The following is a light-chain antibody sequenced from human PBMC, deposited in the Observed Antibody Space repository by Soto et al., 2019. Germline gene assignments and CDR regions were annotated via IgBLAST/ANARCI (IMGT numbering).Light chain of an antibody. CDR3: QSYDSRLSGYV. CDR1: SSNIGADYD. V-gene: IGLV1-40*01. Sequence: QSVLTQPPSVSGAPGQRVTISCTGSSSNIGADYDVHWYQHLPGAAPKLLIYATYNRPSGVPDRFSASKSGTSASLAIAGLQADDEADYYCQSYDSRLSGYVFGTGTKVTVL. CDR2: ATY. J-gene: IGLJ1*01.